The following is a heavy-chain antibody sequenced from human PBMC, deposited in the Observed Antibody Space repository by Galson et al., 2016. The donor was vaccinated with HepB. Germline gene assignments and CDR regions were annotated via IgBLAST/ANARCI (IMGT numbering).Heavy chain of an antibody. Sequence: QSGAEVKKPGESLKISCQGSGSKFSNYWIAWVRQMPGKGLEWMGVVHPGDSDTIYSPSFQGQVTISADKSLTTAYVQWSSLRASDTAVYYCARRGDGYKLDNWGQGTLVTVSS. D-gene: IGHD5-24*01. V-gene: IGHV5-51*01. CDR2: VHPGDSDT. CDR1: GSKFSNYW. CDR3: ARRGDGYKLDN. J-gene: IGHJ4*02.